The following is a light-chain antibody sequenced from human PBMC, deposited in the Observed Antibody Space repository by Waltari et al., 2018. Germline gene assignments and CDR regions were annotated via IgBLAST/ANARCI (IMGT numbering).Light chain of an antibody. Sequence: QSALTQPASVSGSPGQSITISCSGTSSDIGAYNHVYWYQQHPGKAPKLMIYEVSNRPSGVSNRFSGSKSGNTASLTISGLQADDESHYYCTSFTSSATWVFGGGTKVTVL. J-gene: IGLJ3*02. CDR3: TSFTSSATWV. V-gene: IGLV2-14*01. CDR1: SSDIGAYNH. CDR2: EVS.